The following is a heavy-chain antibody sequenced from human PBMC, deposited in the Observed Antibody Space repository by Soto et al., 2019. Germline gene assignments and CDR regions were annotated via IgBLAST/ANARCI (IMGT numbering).Heavy chain of an antibody. Sequence: QVQLVQSGAEVKKPGSSVKVSCKASGGTFSSYTISWVRQAPGQGLEWMGRIIPILGIANYAQKYPGRVTITADKAPITAYMALSSLRSEDTAVYYCARDSSGWYAGYWGQGTLVTVSS. D-gene: IGHD6-19*01. CDR1: GGTFSSYT. V-gene: IGHV1-69*08. J-gene: IGHJ4*02. CDR3: ARDSSGWYAGY. CDR2: IIPILGIA.